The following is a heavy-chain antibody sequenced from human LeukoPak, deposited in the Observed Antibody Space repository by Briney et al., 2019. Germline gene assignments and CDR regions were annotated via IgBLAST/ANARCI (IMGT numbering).Heavy chain of an antibody. CDR2: ISSSGSTI. D-gene: IGHD6-13*01. Sequence: QPGGSLRLSCAASGFTFSDYYMSWIRQAPGKGLEWVSYISSSGSTIYYADSVKGRFTISRDNAKNSLYLQMNSLRAEDTAVYYCARDLLEGYSSSWSPSFDYWGQGTLVTVSS. V-gene: IGHV3-11*01. J-gene: IGHJ4*02. CDR1: GFTFSDYY. CDR3: ARDLLEGYSSSWSPSFDY.